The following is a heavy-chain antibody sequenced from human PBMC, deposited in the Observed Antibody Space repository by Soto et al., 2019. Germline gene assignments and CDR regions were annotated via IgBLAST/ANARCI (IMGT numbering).Heavy chain of an antibody. V-gene: IGHV3-33*01. J-gene: IGHJ4*02. Sequence: QVQLVESGGGVVQPGRSLRLSCAASGFTFSSYGMHWVRQAPGKGLEWVALMWYDGSNKYYADSVKGRFTISRDNSKNTLYLQMNSLRAEHTAVYYCARDAYLGSGSYAYWGQGTLVTVSS. D-gene: IGHD3-10*01. CDR2: MWYDGSNK. CDR1: GFTFSSYG. CDR3: ARDAYLGSGSYAY.